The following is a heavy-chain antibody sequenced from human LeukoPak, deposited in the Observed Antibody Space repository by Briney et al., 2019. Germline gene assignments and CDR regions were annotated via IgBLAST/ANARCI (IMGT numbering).Heavy chain of an antibody. J-gene: IGHJ4*02. CDR3: AKVYWNYRGFDY. CDR1: GFTFSSYA. Sequence: GGSLRLSCAASGFTFSSYAMSWVRQAPGKGLEWVSAISGSGGSTYYADSVKGRFTISRDNSKNTLYLQMNSLRAEVTAVYYCAKVYWNYRGFDYWGQGTLVTVSS. CDR2: ISGSGGST. V-gene: IGHV3-23*01. D-gene: IGHD1-7*01.